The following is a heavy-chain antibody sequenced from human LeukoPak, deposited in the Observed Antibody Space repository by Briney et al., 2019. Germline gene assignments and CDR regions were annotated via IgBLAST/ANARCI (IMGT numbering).Heavy chain of an antibody. CDR3: AGDGGVQQTGNFDF. D-gene: IGHD1-14*01. CDR2: IHPGNSDI. V-gene: IGHV5-51*01. J-gene: IGHJ4*02. CDR1: GDRFTKYW. Sequence: GESLKISCKGFGDRFTKYWIGWVRQMPVKGLEWMGIIHPGNSDIRYSPSFQGQITISADKSISTVYLQWGSLKASDTALYYCAGDGGVQQTGNFDFWGQGTLVTVSS.